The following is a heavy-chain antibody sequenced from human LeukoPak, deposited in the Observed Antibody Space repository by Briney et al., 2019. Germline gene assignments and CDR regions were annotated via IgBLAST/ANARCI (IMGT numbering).Heavy chain of an antibody. CDR1: GGSISSGGYY. V-gene: IGHV4-31*03. CDR3: ARGDILTGYYKAQYYFDY. D-gene: IGHD3-9*01. CDR2: IYYSGST. Sequence: SDTLSLTCTVSGGSISSGGYYWSWIRQHPGKGLEWIGYIYYSGSTYYNPSLKSRVTISVDTSKNQFSLKLSSVTAADTAVYYCARGDILTGYYKAQYYFDYWGQGTLVTVSS. J-gene: IGHJ4*02.